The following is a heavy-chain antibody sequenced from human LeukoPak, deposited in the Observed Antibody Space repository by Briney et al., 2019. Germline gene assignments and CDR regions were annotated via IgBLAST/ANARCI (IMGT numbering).Heavy chain of an antibody. D-gene: IGHD3-3*01. CDR1: GYTFTSYD. V-gene: IGHV1-8*01. CDR3: ARLFGVVLDPNDY. J-gene: IGHJ4*02. CDR2: MNPNSGNT. Sequence: ASAKVSCKASGYTFTSYDINWVRQATGQGLEWMGWMNPNSGNTGYAQKFQGRVTMTRNTSISTAYMELSSLRSEDTAVYYCARLFGVVLDPNDYWGQGTLVTVSS.